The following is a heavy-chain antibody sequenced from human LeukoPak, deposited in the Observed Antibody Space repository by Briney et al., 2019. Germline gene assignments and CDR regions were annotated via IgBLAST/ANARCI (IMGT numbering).Heavy chain of an antibody. CDR2: IYTSGST. CDR3: ARDRVTMVRGDYMDV. D-gene: IGHD3-10*01. V-gene: IGHV4-61*02. CDR1: GGSISSGSYY. J-gene: IGHJ6*03. Sequence: SETLSLTCAVYGGSISSGSYYWSWIRQPAGKGLEWIGRIYTSGSTNYNPSLKSRVTISVDTSKNQFSLKLSSVTAADTAVYYCARDRVTMVRGDYMDVWGKGTTVTISS.